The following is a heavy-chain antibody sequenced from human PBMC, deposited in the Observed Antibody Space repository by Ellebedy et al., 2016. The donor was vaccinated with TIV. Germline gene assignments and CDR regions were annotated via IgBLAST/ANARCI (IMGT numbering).Heavy chain of an antibody. CDR3: ARVPIFGVVTTSRVEYMDV. Sequence: SETLSLXCAVYGGSFSGYYWSWIRQPPGKGLEWIGEIKHSGSTNHNPSLKSRVTISVDTSKNQFSLKLSSVTAADTAVYYCARVPIFGVVTTSRVEYMDVWGKGTTVTVSS. CDR2: IKHSGST. D-gene: IGHD3-3*01. J-gene: IGHJ6*03. CDR1: GGSFSGYY. V-gene: IGHV4-34*01.